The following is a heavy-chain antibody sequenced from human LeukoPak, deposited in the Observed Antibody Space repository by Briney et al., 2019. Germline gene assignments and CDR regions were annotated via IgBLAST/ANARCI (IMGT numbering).Heavy chain of an antibody. Sequence: GESLKISCKGSGYYFSNYWIGWVRQMPGKGLEWMGIIYPGDSDTRYSPSFQGQISISVDKSISTAYLQWSTLKASDTAMYYCARYAYHTDSFPGHYWGQGTLVTVSS. D-gene: IGHD3-16*01. CDR2: IYPGDSDT. V-gene: IGHV5-51*01. CDR1: GYYFSNYW. CDR3: ARYAYHTDSFPGHY. J-gene: IGHJ4*02.